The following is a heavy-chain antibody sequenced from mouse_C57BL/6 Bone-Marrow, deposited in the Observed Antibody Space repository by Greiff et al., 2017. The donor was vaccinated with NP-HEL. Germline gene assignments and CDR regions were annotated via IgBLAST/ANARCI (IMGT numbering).Heavy chain of an antibody. CDR2: ITPSNGGS. V-gene: IGHV1-53*01. CDR3: ARTGNWDGNWYFDV. D-gene: IGHD4-1*02. CDR1: GYTFTNYW. Sequence: QVQLQQPGTELVKPGASVKLSCKASGYTFTNYWIHWVKQRPGQGLEWIGNITPSNGGSNYNEKFKSKATLTVDTSSSTAYMQLSSLTSEDSAVYYCARTGNWDGNWYFDVWGTGTTVTVSS. J-gene: IGHJ1*03.